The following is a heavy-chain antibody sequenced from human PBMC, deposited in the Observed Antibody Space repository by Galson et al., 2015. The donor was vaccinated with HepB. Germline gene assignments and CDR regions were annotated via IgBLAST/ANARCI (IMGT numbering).Heavy chain of an antibody. V-gene: IGHV4-59*01. Sequence: ETLSLTCTVSGDSISGYYWSWIRQPPGKGLEWIAYIYYSGSTNYNPSLKSRVTMSVDTSKNRFSLKLSSVTAADTAIYYCARAGYYGSGSYSYWYFDVWGRGTLVTVSS. CDR3: ARAGYYGSGSYSYWYFDV. CDR1: GDSISGYY. J-gene: IGHJ2*01. D-gene: IGHD3-10*01. CDR2: IYYSGST.